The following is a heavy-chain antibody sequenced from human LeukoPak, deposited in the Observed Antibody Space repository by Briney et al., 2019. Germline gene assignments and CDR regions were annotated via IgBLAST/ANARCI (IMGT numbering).Heavy chain of an antibody. Sequence: SVKVSCTASGGTFSSYAISWVRQAPGQGLEWMGGIIPIFGTANYAQKFQGRVTITADKSTSTAYMELSSLRSEDTAVYYCARDKLTGDDSSSWVPPPTDWYFDLWGRGTLVTVSS. CDR1: GGTFSSYA. D-gene: IGHD6-13*01. V-gene: IGHV1-69*06. J-gene: IGHJ2*01. CDR2: IIPIFGTA. CDR3: ARDKLTGDDSSSWVPPPTDWYFDL.